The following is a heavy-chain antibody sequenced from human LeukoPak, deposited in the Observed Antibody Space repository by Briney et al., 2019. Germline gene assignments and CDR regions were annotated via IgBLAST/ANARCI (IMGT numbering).Heavy chain of an antibody. J-gene: IGHJ4*02. V-gene: IGHV4-34*01. D-gene: IGHD6-13*01. CDR1: GGSFSGYY. Sequence: SETLSLTCAVYGGSFSGYYWSWIRQPPGKGLEWIGEINHSGSTNYNPSLKSRVTISVDTSKNQFSLKLSSVTAADTAVYYCASLIPAAGTEVDYWGQGPLVTVPS. CDR3: ASLIPAAGTEVDY. CDR2: INHSGST.